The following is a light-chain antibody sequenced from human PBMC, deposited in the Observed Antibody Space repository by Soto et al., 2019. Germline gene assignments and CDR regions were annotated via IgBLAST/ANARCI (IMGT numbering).Light chain of an antibody. J-gene: IGLJ1*01. CDR2: EVN. Sequence: QSVLTQPPSASGSPGQSVTISCTGTSSDVGGYNYVSWYQQHPGKAPKLMIYEVNKRPSGVPDRFSGSKSGNTASLTVSGLQAEDEANYYCSSYVGSNNLYVFGTGTKVTVL. CDR3: SSYVGSNNLYV. CDR1: SSDVGGYNY. V-gene: IGLV2-8*01.